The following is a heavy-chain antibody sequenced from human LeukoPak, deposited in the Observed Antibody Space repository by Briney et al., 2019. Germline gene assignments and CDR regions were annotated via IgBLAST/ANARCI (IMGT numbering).Heavy chain of an antibody. CDR2: IASDGSST. D-gene: IGHD1-26*01. V-gene: IGHV3-74*01. CDR1: GFTFSSYW. J-gene: IGHJ4*02. CDR3: AKETSSGNFVTIDC. Sequence: GGSLRLSCAASGFTFSSYWMNWVRQAPGKGLVWVSRIASDGSSTTYADSVKGRFSISRDNAKNTLYLQMNSLRVEDTAVYYCAKETSSGNFVTIDCWGQGTLVTVSS.